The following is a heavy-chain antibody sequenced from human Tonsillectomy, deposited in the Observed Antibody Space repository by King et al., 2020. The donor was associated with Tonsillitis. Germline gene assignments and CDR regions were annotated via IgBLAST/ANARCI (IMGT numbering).Heavy chain of an antibody. J-gene: IGHJ3*02. CDR3: ARDELRYYAFDI. CDR2: IYYSGST. Sequence: PLQESGPGLVKPSQTLSLTCTVSGGSISSGGYYWSWIRQHPGKGLEWIGYIYYSGSTYYNPSLKSRVTISVDTSKNQFSLKLSSVTAADTAVYYCARDELRYYAFDIWGQGTMVTVSS. CDR1: GGSISSGGYY. V-gene: IGHV4-31*03. D-gene: IGHD5-12*01.